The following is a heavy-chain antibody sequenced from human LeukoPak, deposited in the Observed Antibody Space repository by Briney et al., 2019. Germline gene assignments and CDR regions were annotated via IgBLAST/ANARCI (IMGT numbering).Heavy chain of an antibody. CDR1: GFTVSSNY. J-gene: IGHJ4*02. Sequence: GGSLRLSCAASGFTVSSNYMTWVRQAPGKGLEWVSVIYSVGSPFYADSVKGRFTISRDNSKNTLYLQMDSLRPEDTAVYYCTNLPTHWGQGTLVTVSS. V-gene: IGHV3-66*02. CDR2: IYSVGSP. CDR3: TNLPTH.